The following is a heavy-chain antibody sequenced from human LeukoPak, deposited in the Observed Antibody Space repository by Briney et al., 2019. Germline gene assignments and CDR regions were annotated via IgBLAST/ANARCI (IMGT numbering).Heavy chain of an antibody. CDR1: RYTFTDYY. CDR3: TRALGSDY. D-gene: IGHD1-26*01. Sequence: GASAKVSCKASRYTFTDYYMNWVRQAPGQGLEWMGWINPNSGGTNYAQKFQGRVTMTRDTSISTAYMELSSLRSDDTAMYYCTRALGSDYWGQGTLVTVSS. V-gene: IGHV1-2*02. J-gene: IGHJ4*02. CDR2: INPNSGGT.